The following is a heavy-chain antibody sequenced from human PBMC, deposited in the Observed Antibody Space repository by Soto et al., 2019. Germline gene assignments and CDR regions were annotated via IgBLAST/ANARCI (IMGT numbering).Heavy chain of an antibody. Sequence: QVQLVQSGAEEKKPGASVKVSCKASGYTFTGYAMHWVRQAPGQRLEWMGWINAGNGNTKYSQKFQGRVTITRDTPASTAYMELSSLTSEDTPVYYCARAVAVPADFDYWGQGTLVPVS. D-gene: IGHD6-19*01. CDR1: GYTFTGYA. CDR2: INAGNGNT. CDR3: ARAVAVPADFDY. V-gene: IGHV1-3*05. J-gene: IGHJ4*02.